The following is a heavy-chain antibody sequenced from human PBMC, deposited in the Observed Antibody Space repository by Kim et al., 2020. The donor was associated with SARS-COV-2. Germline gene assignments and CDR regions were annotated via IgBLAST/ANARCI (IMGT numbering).Heavy chain of an antibody. Sequence: SETLSLTCTVSGGSISSSSYYWGRIRQPPGKGLEWIGSLYYSGSTYYNPSLKSRVTTSVDTSKNQFSLKLSSGTAADTAVYYWARLRGCSGGSCYRYYYGMDVWGQGTTVTVSS. CDR1: GGSISSSSYY. D-gene: IGHD2-15*01. J-gene: IGHJ6*02. V-gene: IGHV4-39*01. CDR2: LYYSGST. CDR3: ARLRGCSGGSCYRYYYGMDV.